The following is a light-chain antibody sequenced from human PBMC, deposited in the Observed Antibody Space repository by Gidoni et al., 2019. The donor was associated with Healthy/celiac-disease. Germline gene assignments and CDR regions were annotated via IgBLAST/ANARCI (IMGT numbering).Light chain of an antibody. CDR2: AAS. CDR3: QQSDNTPRT. J-gene: IGKJ4*01. CDR1: QGISNY. V-gene: IGKV1-33*01. Sequence: IQMTQSPSSLSASVGDRVTITCQASQGISNYLNWYQQKPGKAPKLLIYAASSLERGVPSRFSGSGSGTDFTLTISSLQPEDIATYYCQQSDNTPRTFGRGTKVEIK.